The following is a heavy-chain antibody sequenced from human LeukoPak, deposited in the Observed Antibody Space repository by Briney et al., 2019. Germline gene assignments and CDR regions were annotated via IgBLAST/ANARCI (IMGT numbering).Heavy chain of an antibody. CDR3: ARVVATITRLFDY. J-gene: IGHJ4*02. Sequence: LLLSCAASGFTFSDYYMSWIRPPPGKGLEWIGYIYYSGSTYYNPSLKSRVTISVDTAKNQFSLKLSSVTAADTAVYYCARVVATITRLFDYWGQGTLVTVSS. V-gene: IGHV4-30-4*08. D-gene: IGHD5-12*01. CDR2: IYYSGST. CDR1: GFTFSDYY.